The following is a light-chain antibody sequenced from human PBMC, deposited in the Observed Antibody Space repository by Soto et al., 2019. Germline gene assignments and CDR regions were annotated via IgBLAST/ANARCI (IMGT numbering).Light chain of an antibody. CDR2: EVS. CDR3: SSYTSSSTLDVV. J-gene: IGLJ2*01. CDR1: SSDVGGYNY. V-gene: IGLV2-14*01. Sequence: QSALTPPASVSGSPGQSITISCTGTSSDVGGYNYVSWYQQHPGKAPKLMIYEVSNRPSGVANRFSGSKSGNTASLTISGLRDEDEADYYCSSYTSSSTLDVVFGGGTQLTVL.